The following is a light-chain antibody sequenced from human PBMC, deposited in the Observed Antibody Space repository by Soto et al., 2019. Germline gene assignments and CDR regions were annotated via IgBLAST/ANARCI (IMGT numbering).Light chain of an antibody. Sequence: DIQMTQSPSTLSASVGDRVTITCRASQTVSSWLAWYQQKPGKAPKLLIYDVSSLESGDPSRFSGSGSGTEFSLTFCCLQPVDFASYYCQQYYGYSRTFGQGTK. CDR1: QTVSSW. V-gene: IGKV1-5*01. CDR3: QQYYGYSRT. CDR2: DVS. J-gene: IGKJ1*01.